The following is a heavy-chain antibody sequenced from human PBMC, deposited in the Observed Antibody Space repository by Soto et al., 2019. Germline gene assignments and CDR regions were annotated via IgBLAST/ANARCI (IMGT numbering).Heavy chain of an antibody. CDR3: AKDRVPGAYGHYYGMGV. CDR1: GFTFNNSG. Sequence: QVQLVESGGGVVQPGRSLRLSCAVSGFTFNNSGMHWIRQAPGKGLEWVAVISFDGSETYYADSMKGRFTISRDNSKNMLQLQMNSLRAEDTAIYYCAKDRVPGAYGHYYGMGVWGQGTTVTVSS. J-gene: IGHJ6*02. D-gene: IGHD6-19*01. V-gene: IGHV3-30*18. CDR2: ISFDGSET.